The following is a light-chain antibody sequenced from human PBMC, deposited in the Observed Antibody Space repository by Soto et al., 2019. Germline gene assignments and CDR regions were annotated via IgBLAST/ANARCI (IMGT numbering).Light chain of an antibody. CDR3: QQSDSPPYT. V-gene: IGKV1-5*01. CDR2: DAS. CDR1: QSISSW. J-gene: IGKJ5*01. Sequence: DIQMTQSPSTLSASVGDIVTITFRASQSISSWLAWYQQKPGKAPKLLIYDASSLQSGVPSRFSGSGSGTEFTVTISSLQPEDSATYYCQQSDSPPYTFGQGTRLEIK.